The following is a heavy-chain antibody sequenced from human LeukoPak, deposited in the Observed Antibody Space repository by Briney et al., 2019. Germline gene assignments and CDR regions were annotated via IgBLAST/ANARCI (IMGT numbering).Heavy chain of an antibody. D-gene: IGHD1-26*01. Sequence: SQTLSLTYTVSGGSISSGSYYWSWIRQPAGKGLEWIGHIYTSGSTKYNPSLKSRVTISIDTSKNQFSLNLSSVTAADTAVYYCARPSAGKGADFDYWGQGTLVTVSS. CDR2: IYTSGST. V-gene: IGHV4-61*09. CDR1: GGSISSGSYY. CDR3: ARPSAGKGADFDY. J-gene: IGHJ4*02.